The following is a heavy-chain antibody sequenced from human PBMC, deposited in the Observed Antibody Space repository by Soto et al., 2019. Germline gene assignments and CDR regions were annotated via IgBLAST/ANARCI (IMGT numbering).Heavy chain of an antibody. CDR1: GYTFTSYA. J-gene: IGHJ3*02. CDR3: ARDDCSSTSCPNAFDI. D-gene: IGHD2-2*01. Sequence: ASVQVSCKASGYTFTSYAMHWVSQAPGQRLEWMGWINAGNGNTKYSQKFQGRVTITRDTSASTAYMELSSLRSEDTAVYYCARDDCSSTSCPNAFDIWGQGTMVTVSS. CDR2: INAGNGNT. V-gene: IGHV1-3*01.